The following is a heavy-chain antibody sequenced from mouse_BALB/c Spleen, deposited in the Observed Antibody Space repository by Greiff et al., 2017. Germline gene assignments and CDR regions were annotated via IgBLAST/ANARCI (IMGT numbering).Heavy chain of an antibody. CDR3: TRRLPWYFDV. Sequence: EVQLVESGGGLVQPGGSMKLSCVASGFTFSNYWMNWVRQSPEKGLEWVAEIRLKSNNYATHYAESVKGRFTISRDDSKSSVYLQMNNLRAEDTGIYYCTRRLPWYFDVWGAGTTVTVSS. CDR2: IRLKSNNYAT. D-gene: IGHD5-5*01. CDR1: GFTFSNYW. J-gene: IGHJ1*01. V-gene: IGHV6-6*02.